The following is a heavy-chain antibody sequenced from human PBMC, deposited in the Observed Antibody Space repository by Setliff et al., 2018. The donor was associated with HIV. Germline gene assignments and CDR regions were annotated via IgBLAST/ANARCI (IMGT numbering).Heavy chain of an antibody. CDR1: GYTFTGYY. J-gene: IGHJ5*02. CDR2: VNPNSGGT. CDR3: AREMVRGVIRWFDP. V-gene: IGHV1-2*02. D-gene: IGHD3-10*01. Sequence: ASVKVSCKASGYTFTGYYMHWVRQAPGQGLEWMGWVNPNSGGTNYAQKFQGRVTMTRDTSISTAYMELSRLRSDDTAVYYCAREMVRGVIRWFDPWGQGILVTVSS.